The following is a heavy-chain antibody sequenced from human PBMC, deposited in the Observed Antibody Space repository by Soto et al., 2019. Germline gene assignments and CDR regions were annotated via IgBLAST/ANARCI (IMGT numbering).Heavy chain of an antibody. CDR1: GGSISSYY. CDR3: VRHAQWIIRAY. V-gene: IGHV4-39*01. Sequence: SETLSLTCTVSGGSISSYYWVWIRQPPGKGLEWIGSIYYSGSTYYNPSLKSRVTISVDTSKNQFSLKLSSVTAADTAVYYCVRHAQWIIRAYWGQGSLVTVSS. CDR2: IYYSGST. J-gene: IGHJ4*02. D-gene: IGHD5-12*01.